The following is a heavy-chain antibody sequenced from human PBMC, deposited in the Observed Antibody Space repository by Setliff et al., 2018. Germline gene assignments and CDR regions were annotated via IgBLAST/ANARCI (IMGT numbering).Heavy chain of an antibody. CDR3: AGHFRASKGHFLEYLTDYYFDS. V-gene: IGHV4-39*01. D-gene: IGHD3-3*01. CDR2: IYYSGST. Sequence: SETLSLTCTVSDVSISSSSFYWAWIRQPPGKGLEWIGSIYYSGSTYYNPSLTSRVTISVDTSNNQFSLNLRSVTAADTAIYYCAGHFRASKGHFLEYLTDYYFDSWGQGTLVTVSS. J-gene: IGHJ4*02. CDR1: DVSISSSSFY.